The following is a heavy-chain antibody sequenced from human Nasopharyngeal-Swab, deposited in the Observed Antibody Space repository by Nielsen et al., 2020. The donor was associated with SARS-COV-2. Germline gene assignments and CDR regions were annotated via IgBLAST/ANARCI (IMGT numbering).Heavy chain of an antibody. CDR1: GFTFSSYA. Sequence: GESLKISCAASGFTFSSYAMSWVRQAPGKGLEWVSAISGSGGSTYYADSVMGRFTISRDNSKNTLYLQMNSLRAEDTAVYYCAKDGGNSPYYYYGMDVWGQGTTVTVSS. D-gene: IGHD4-23*01. J-gene: IGHJ6*02. CDR2: ISGSGGST. CDR3: AKDGGNSPYYYYGMDV. V-gene: IGHV3-23*01.